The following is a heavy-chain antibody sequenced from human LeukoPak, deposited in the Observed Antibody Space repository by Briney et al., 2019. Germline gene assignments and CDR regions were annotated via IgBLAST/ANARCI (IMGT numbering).Heavy chain of an antibody. D-gene: IGHD6-6*01. CDR2: IYYSGST. CDR1: GGSISSYY. V-gene: IGHV4-59*01. CDR3: ARDLGGSSSVDYYYYMDV. J-gene: IGHJ6*03. Sequence: PSETLSLTCTVSGGSISSYYWSWIRQPPGKGLEWIGYIYYSGSTNYNPSLKSRVTISVDTSKNQFSLKLSSVTAADTAVYYCARDLGGSSSVDYYYYMDVWGKGPRSPSP.